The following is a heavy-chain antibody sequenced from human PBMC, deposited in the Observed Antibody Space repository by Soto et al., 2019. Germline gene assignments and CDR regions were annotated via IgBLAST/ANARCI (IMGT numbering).Heavy chain of an antibody. CDR1: GYSISSGYY. V-gene: IGHV4-38-2*01. J-gene: IGHJ5*02. CDR2: IYRSGNT. Sequence: SETLSLTCAVSGYSISSGYYWGWIRQPPGKGLEWIGSIYRSGNTYYNPSLKSRVTISVDTSKNQFSLKLSSVTAADTAVYSCARAYYYEVAGWFDPWGPGTLVTVSS. CDR3: ARAYYYEVAGWFDP. D-gene: IGHD3-22*01.